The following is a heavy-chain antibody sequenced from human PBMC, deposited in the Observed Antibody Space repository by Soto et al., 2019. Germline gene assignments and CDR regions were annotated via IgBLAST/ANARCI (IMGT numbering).Heavy chain of an antibody. V-gene: IGHV3-21*01. Sequence: LRLSCVGSGFTFSTYSINWVRQAPGKGLEWVSSISSRSDIYYADSVKGRFTISRDNAKNSVSLQMNSLRAEDTAVYYCAREYTAWPLAYGLDVWGQGTTVTVS. CDR2: ISSRSDI. J-gene: IGHJ6*02. CDR3: AREYTAWPLAYGLDV. CDR1: GFTFSTYS. D-gene: IGHD2-2*02.